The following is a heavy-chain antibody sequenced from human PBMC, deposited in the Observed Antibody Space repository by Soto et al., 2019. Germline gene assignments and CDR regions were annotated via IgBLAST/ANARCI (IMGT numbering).Heavy chain of an antibody. CDR3: ARVSSSPPLYYYYGMDV. Sequence: QVQLQESGPGLVKPSQTLSLTCTVSGGSISSGDYYWSWIRQPPGKGLEWIGYIYYSGSTYYNPSLKRRVTISVDTSKNQFSLKLSSVTAADTAVYYCARVSSSPPLYYYYGMDVWGQGTTVTVSS. D-gene: IGHD6-13*01. V-gene: IGHV4-30-4*01. J-gene: IGHJ6*02. CDR2: IYYSGST. CDR1: GGSISSGDYY.